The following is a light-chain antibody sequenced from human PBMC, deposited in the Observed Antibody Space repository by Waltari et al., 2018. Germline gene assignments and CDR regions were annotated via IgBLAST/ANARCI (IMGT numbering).Light chain of an antibody. J-gene: IGKJ4*01. V-gene: IGKV3-20*01. CDR3: QQYENSPLT. CDR1: QNITNNY. CDR2: DSS. Sequence: EVILTQSPDTLSLSPGARATLSCRASQNITNNYLAWYQQKPGLAPRLLIYDSSSRATGVPDRFSGSGSGTDFTLTIGRMDPEDYAVYYSQQYENSPLTFGGGTQVETK.